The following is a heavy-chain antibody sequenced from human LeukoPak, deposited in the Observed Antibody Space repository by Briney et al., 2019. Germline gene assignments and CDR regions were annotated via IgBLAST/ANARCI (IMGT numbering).Heavy chain of an antibody. D-gene: IGHD3-22*01. J-gene: IGHJ4*02. CDR3: ARGLYYYDSSGYHPYYFDY. V-gene: IGHV4-30-2*01. Sequence: TSQTLSLTCTVSGGSISSGGYYWSWIRQPPGKGLEWIGYIYHSGSTYYNPSLKSRVTISVDRSKNQFSLKLSSVTAADTAVYYCARGLYYYDSSGYHPYYFDYWGQGTLVTVSS. CDR2: IYHSGST. CDR1: GGSISSGGYY.